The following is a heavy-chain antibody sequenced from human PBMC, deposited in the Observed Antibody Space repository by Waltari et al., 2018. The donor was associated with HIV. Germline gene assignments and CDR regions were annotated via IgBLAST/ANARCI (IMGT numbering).Heavy chain of an antibody. D-gene: IGHD2-2*01. CDR2: INHSGST. CDR1: GGSFSGYY. Sequence: QVQLQQWGAGLLKPSETLSLTCAVYGGSFSGYYWCWIRQPPGKGLEWIGEINHSGSTNYNPSLKSRVTISVDTSKNQFSLKLSSVTAADTAVYYCARAPDDCSSTSCSAGWFDPWGQGTLVTVSS. V-gene: IGHV4-34*01. J-gene: IGHJ5*02. CDR3: ARAPDDCSSTSCSAGWFDP.